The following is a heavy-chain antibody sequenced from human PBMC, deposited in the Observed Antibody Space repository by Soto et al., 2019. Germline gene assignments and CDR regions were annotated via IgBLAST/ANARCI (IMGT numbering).Heavy chain of an antibody. CDR2: ISYSGST. CDR3: ARDGAATGSVYLDY. J-gene: IGHJ4*02. V-gene: IGHV4-59*01. Sequence: WTWIRQPPRKGLEWIGYISYSGSTNYNSSLKSRVSMSIDTSKNQFSLRLTSVSAADTAVYYCARDGAATGSVYLDYWGQGTLVTVSS. D-gene: IGHD6-13*01.